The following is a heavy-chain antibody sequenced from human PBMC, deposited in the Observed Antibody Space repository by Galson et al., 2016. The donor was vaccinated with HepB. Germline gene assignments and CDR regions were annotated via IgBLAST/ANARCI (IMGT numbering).Heavy chain of an antibody. CDR3: VKGGYYDRKGFDY. D-gene: IGHD3-22*01. Sequence: SLRLSCAASGFTLINYAMQWVRQAPGKGLEYVSTISTNGGYTNYADSVKGRFTISRDNSKNTLYLQMSSLRPEDTAVYYCVKGGYYDRKGFDYWGQGTLVTVSS. CDR2: ISTNGGYT. V-gene: IGHV3-64D*06. CDR1: GFTLINYA. J-gene: IGHJ4*02.